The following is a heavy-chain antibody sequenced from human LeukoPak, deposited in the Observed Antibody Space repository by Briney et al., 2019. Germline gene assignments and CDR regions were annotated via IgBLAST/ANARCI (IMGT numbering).Heavy chain of an antibody. CDR1: GFTFSSYW. D-gene: IGHD2-2*01. CDR2: IKQDGSGK. V-gene: IGHV3-7*01. CDR3: ASACSSASCYSRGGY. Sequence: GGSLRLSCAASGFTFSSYWMSWVRQAPGKGLEWVANIKQDGSGKYYVDSVKGRFTISRDNAKNSLYLQMNSLRAEDTAVYYCASACSSASCYSRGGYWGQGTLVTVSS. J-gene: IGHJ4*02.